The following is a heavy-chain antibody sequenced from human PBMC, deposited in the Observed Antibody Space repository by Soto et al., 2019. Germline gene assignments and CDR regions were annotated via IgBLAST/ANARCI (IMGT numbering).Heavy chain of an antibody. Sequence: QVQLVQSGAEVKKPGSSVKVSCKASGGTFSSYTISWVRQAPGQGLEWMGRIIPILGIANYAQKFQGRVTTTADKSRSTAYMELSSLRSEDTAVYYCARDRGITMVRGVIDSWGQGTLVTVSS. D-gene: IGHD3-10*01. CDR1: GGTFSSYT. J-gene: IGHJ4*02. V-gene: IGHV1-69*08. CDR3: ARDRGITMVRGVIDS. CDR2: IIPILGIA.